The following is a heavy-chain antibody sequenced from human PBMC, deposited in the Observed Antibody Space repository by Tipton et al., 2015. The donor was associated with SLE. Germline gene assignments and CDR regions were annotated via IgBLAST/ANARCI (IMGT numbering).Heavy chain of an antibody. CDR2: IWYDGSNK. D-gene: IGHD3-9*01. CDR1: GFTFSTYG. V-gene: IGHV3-33*01. Sequence: SLRLSCAASGFTFSTYGMHWVRQAPGKGLEWVAVIWYDGSNKYYADSVKGRFTISRDNSKNTLYLQMSSLRAEDTAVYYCASPPQLTGDGTVFDIWGQGTMVTVSS. J-gene: IGHJ3*02. CDR3: ASPPQLTGDGTVFDI.